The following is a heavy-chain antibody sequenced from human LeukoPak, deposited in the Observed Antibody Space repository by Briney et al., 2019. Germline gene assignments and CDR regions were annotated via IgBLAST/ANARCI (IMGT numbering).Heavy chain of an antibody. V-gene: IGHV1-69*06. CDR1: GGTFSSYA. D-gene: IGHD6-13*01. CDR3: ARDGIAAAGTDYYYYMDV. Sequence: ASVKVSGKASGGTFSSYAISWVRQAPGQGLEWMGGIIPIYGTANYAQKFQGRVTITADKSTSTAYMELSSLRSEDTAVYYCARDGIAAAGTDYYYYMDVWGKGTTVTVSS. J-gene: IGHJ6*03. CDR2: IIPIYGTA.